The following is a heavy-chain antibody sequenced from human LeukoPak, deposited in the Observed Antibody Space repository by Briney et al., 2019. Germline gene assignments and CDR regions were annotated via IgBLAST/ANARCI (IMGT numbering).Heavy chain of an antibody. CDR1: GFTFSTYA. J-gene: IGHJ5*02. D-gene: IGHD1-26*01. V-gene: IGHV3-23*01. CDR2: INGSGGST. CDR3: AKKYSTGLDP. Sequence: PGGSLRLSCAASGFTFSTYAMSWVRQAPGKGLEWVSDINGSGGSTYYADSVKGRFTISRDNSKNTLYLQMNSLRAEDTAVYYCAKKYSTGLDPWGQGTLVTVSS.